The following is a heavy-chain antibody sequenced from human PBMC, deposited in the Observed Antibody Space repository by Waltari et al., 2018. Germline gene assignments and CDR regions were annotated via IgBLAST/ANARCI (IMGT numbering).Heavy chain of an antibody. D-gene: IGHD3-10*01. CDR3: ARGLPNLWCGSPYYFDY. CDR2: INHSGST. V-gene: IGHV4-34*01. Sequence: QVQLQQWGAGLLKPSETLSLTCAVYGGSFSGYYWSWIRQPPGKGLEWIGEINHSGSTNYNPSLKSRVTISVDTSKNQFSLKLSSVTAADTAVYYCARGLPNLWCGSPYYFDYWGQGTLVTVSS. J-gene: IGHJ4*02. CDR1: GGSFSGYY.